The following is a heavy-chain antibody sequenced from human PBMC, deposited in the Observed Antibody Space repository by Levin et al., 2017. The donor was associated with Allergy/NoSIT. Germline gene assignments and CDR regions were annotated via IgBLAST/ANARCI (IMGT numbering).Heavy chain of an antibody. CDR2: IYNRQST. CDR3: ARLAGYCISTSCVGFYGMDV. J-gene: IGHJ6*02. V-gene: IGHV4-38-2*01. Sequence: GSLRLSCVVSGDSISIDFSWGWIRQPPGKGLEWVGTIYNRQSTYYNPSLKSRVTISVDTSKTQFSLNLNSVTAADTAVYYCARLAGYCISTSCVGFYGMDVWGQGTTVTVSS. D-gene: IGHD2-2*01. CDR1: GDSISIDFS.